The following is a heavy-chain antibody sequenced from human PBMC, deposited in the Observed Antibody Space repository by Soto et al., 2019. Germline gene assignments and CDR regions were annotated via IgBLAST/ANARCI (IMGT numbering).Heavy chain of an antibody. V-gene: IGHV4-31*03. J-gene: IGHJ2*01. Sequence: QVQLQESGPGLVKPSQTLSLTCTVSGGSISSGGYYWSWIRQHPGKGLEWIGYIYYSGSTYYNPSLKSRVTISVDTSKNQFSLKLSSVTAADTAVYYCARDVVSGSLVGLHWYFDLWGRGTLVTVSS. CDR1: GGSISSGGYY. CDR3: ARDVVSGSLVGLHWYFDL. D-gene: IGHD6-13*01. CDR2: IYYSGST.